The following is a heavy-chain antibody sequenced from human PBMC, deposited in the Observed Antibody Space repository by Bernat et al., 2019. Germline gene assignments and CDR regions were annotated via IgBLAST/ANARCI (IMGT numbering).Heavy chain of an antibody. CDR2: ISYDGSNK. J-gene: IGHJ4*02. Sequence: QVQLVESGGGVVQPGRSLRLSCAASGFTFSSYGMHWVRQAPGKGLEWVAVISYDGSNKYYADSVKGRFTISRDNSKNTLYQQMNSLRAEDTAVYYCAKDVSSSWTPEDYWGQGTLVTVSS. CDR3: AKDVSSSWTPEDY. V-gene: IGHV3-30*18. CDR1: GFTFSSYG. D-gene: IGHD6-13*01.